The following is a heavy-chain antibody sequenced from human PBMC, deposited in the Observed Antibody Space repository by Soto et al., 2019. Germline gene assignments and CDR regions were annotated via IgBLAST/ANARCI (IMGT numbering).Heavy chain of an antibody. CDR1: GFTFSSYA. Sequence: GSLRLSCSVSGFTFSSYAMHWVRQAPGKGLEYVASISSEGASTYHADSVKGRFIISRDNSKNTLYLQMSSLRAEDTAVYYCVKDRYVDYWGQGILVTVSS. V-gene: IGHV3-64D*06. CDR3: VKDRYVDY. J-gene: IGHJ4*02. CDR2: ISSEGAST.